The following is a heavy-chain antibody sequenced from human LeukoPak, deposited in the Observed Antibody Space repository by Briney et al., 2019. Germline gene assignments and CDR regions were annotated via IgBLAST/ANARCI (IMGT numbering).Heavy chain of an antibody. D-gene: IGHD4-17*01. CDR1: GFAFSNHA. V-gene: IGHV3-23*01. CDR3: ANEIRPNDY. Sequence: GGSLRLSCTASGFAFSNHAMSWVRQAPGKGLEWVSSISISGGTTYYADSVKGRFTISRENSKSTLYLQMNSLRADDTAVYYCANEIRPNDYWGQGTLVTVSS. CDR2: ISISGGTT. J-gene: IGHJ4*02.